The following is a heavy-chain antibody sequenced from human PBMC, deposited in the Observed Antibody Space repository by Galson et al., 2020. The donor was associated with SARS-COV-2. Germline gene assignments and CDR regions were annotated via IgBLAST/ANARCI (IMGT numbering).Heavy chain of an antibody. J-gene: IGHJ6*03. CDR2: IYYSGST. V-gene: IGHV4-59*01. Sequence: SETLSLTCTVPGGSISSYYWSWIRQPPGKGLEWIGYIYYSGSTNYNPSLKSRVTISVDTSKNQFSLKLSSVTAADTAVYYCARGYYGQGNYYYYYYMDVWGKGTTVTISS. D-gene: IGHD3-10*01. CDR1: GGSISSYY. CDR3: ARGYYGQGNYYYYYYMDV.